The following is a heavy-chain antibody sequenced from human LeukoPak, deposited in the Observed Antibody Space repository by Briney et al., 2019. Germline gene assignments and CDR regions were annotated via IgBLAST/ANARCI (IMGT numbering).Heavy chain of an antibody. V-gene: IGHV5-51*01. CDR3: ARRLAARGTYYFDY. CDR1: RYSFTNYW. CDR2: IYPGDSDT. J-gene: IGHJ4*02. D-gene: IGHD6-6*01. Sequence: GESLKISCKGSRYSFTNYWIGWVRQMPGKGLEWMGIIYPGDSDTRYSPSFQGQVTISADKSISTAYLQWSSLNPSDTAMYYCARRLAARGTYYFDYWGQGTLVTVSS.